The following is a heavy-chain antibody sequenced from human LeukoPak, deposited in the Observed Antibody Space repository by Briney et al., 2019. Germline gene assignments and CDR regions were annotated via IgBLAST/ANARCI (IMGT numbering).Heavy chain of an antibody. D-gene: IGHD3-10*01. CDR3: ARVHSRYMVRGALDY. CDR2: IYSGGST. V-gene: IGHV3-66*01. CDR1: EFSVGSNY. Sequence: GGSLRLSCAASEFSVGSNYMTWVRQAPGKGLEWVSLIYSGGSTYYADSVKGRFTISRDNSKNTLYLQMNSLRAEDTAVYYCARVHSRYMVRGALDYWGQGTLVTVSS. J-gene: IGHJ4*02.